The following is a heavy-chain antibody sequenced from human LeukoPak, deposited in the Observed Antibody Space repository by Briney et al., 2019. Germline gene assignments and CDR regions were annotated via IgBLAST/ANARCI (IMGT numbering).Heavy chain of an antibody. V-gene: IGHV1-3*01. CDR2: INAGNGNT. J-gene: IGHJ6*04. CDR3: ARDVFGEHTINLDV. Sequence: GASVKVSCKASGYTFTSYAMHWVRQAPGQRLEWMGWINAGNGNTKYSQKFQGRVTITRDTSASTAYMELSSLRSEDTAVYYCARDVFGEHTINLDVWGKGTTVTVSS. D-gene: IGHD3-10*02. CDR1: GYTFTSYA.